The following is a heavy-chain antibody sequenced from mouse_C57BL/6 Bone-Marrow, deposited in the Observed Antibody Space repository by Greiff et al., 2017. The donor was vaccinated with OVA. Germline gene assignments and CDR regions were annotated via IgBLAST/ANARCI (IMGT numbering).Heavy chain of an antibody. CDR3: ARGEDYGFYFDY. CDR1: GYTFTSYW. CDR2: IDPSDSYT. J-gene: IGHJ2*01. D-gene: IGHD2-2*01. V-gene: IGHV1-69*01. Sequence: QVQLQQSGAELVMPGASVKLSCKASGYTFTSYWMHWVKQRPGQGLEWIGEIDPSDSYTNYNQKFKGKSTLTVDKSSSTAYMQLSSLTSEDSAVYYCARGEDYGFYFDYWGQGTTLTVSS.